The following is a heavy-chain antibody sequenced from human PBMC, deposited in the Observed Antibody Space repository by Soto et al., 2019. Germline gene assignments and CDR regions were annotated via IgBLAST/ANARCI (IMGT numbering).Heavy chain of an antibody. V-gene: IGHV3-30-3*01. J-gene: IGHJ4*02. CDR3: ARDQVTLVRGAYYFDY. CDR1: GFTFSSYA. Sequence: QVQLVESGGGVVQPGRSLRLSCAASGFTFSSYAMHWVRQAPGKGLEWVAVISYDGSNKYYADSVKGRFTISRDNSKNTLYLQMNSLRAEDTAVYYCARDQVTLVRGAYYFDYWGQGTLVTVSS. D-gene: IGHD3-10*01. CDR2: ISYDGSNK.